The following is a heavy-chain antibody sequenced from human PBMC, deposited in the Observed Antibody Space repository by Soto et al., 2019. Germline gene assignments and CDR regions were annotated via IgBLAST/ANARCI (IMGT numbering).Heavy chain of an antibody. V-gene: IGHV4-59*01. CDR2: IHYNGNT. CDR1: GGSISTYY. Sequence: AETLSLTCYVSGGSISTYYWIWLRQAPGKGLEWIGNIHYNGNTKYSPSLKSRVTMSVDTSKNHFSLKLISVTTADTAVYFCAREGNLGRWIQPLDSWGQGTLVTVSS. J-gene: IGHJ4*02. D-gene: IGHD2-2*03. CDR3: AREGNLGRWIQPLDS.